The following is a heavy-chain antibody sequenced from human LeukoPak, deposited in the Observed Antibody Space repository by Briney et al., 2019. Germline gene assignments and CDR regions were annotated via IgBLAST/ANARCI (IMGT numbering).Heavy chain of an antibody. Sequence: GGSLRLSCAASGFTFKNNAMTWVRQAPGKGLEWVSAINGGGDDTEYADSVKGRFTISRANSKNTLYLQMNSLRTEDTAVYYCARCTASCYANAFDVWGQGTLLTVSS. CDR2: INGGGDDT. V-gene: IGHV3-23*01. D-gene: IGHD2-2*01. CDR3: ARCTASCYANAFDV. CDR1: GFTFKNNA. J-gene: IGHJ3*01.